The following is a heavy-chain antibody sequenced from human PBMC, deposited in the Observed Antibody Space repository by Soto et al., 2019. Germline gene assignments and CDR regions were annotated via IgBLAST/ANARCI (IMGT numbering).Heavy chain of an antibody. Sequence: ASVKVSCKASGYPFTGPYIYWVRQAPGQGLEWMGIINPSGGSTSYAQKFQGRVTMTRDTSTSTVYMELSSLRSEDTAVYYCARGVKQQLGYWGQGTLVTVSS. D-gene: IGHD6-13*01. CDR1: GYPFTGPY. CDR3: ARGVKQQLGY. J-gene: IGHJ4*02. V-gene: IGHV1-46*01. CDR2: INPSGGST.